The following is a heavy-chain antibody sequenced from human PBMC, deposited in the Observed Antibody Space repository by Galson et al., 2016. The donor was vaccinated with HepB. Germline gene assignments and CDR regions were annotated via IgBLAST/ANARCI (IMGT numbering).Heavy chain of an antibody. CDR2: INRDGSET. CDR1: GFTFTSYS. D-gene: IGHD2-8*02. Sequence: SLRLSCAASGFTFTSYSMTWVRQAPGKGLEWVGNINRDGSETNYVDSVKGRFTISRDNAKNSLFLKMKSLRVGDTAVYYCTRGNLVGYWGQGTLVIVSS. J-gene: IGHJ4*02. V-gene: IGHV3-7*01. CDR3: TRGNLVGY.